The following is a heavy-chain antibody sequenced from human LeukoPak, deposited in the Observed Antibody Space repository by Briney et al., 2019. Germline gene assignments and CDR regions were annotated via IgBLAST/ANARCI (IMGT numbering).Heavy chain of an antibody. J-gene: IGHJ4*02. D-gene: IGHD3-9*01. Sequence: PSETLSLTCTVSEDSITTTSRYWGWIRQPPGKGLEWIGRIHSDGRTFYNPSLRNRVAISADTSKNQFSLKLTSVTAADTAVYFCSRLTKGRYFGYFFDYWGQGTLVTVSS. CDR1: EDSITTTSRY. CDR3: SRLTKGRYFGYFFDY. CDR2: IHSDGRT. V-gene: IGHV4-39*01.